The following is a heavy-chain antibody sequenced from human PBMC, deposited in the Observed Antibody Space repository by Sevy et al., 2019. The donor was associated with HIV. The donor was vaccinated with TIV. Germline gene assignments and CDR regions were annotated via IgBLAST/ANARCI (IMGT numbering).Heavy chain of an antibody. CDR1: GFTFSSYG. CDR2: IWYDGSNK. J-gene: IGHJ3*02. Sequence: GGSLRLSCAASGFTFSSYGMHWVRQAPGKGLEWVAVIWYDGSNKYYADSVKGRFTISRDNSKNTLYLQMNSLRAEDTAVYYCARGIVGASMDVAFDIWGQGTMVTVSS. V-gene: IGHV3-33*01. D-gene: IGHD1-26*01. CDR3: ARGIVGASMDVAFDI.